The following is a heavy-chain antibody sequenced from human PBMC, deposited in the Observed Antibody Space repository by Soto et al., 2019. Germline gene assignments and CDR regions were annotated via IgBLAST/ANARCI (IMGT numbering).Heavy chain of an antibody. Sequence: GGSLRLSCAASGFTFSSYAMSWVRQAPGKGLEWVSAISGSGGSTYYADSVKGRFTISRDNSKNTLYLQMNSLRAEDTAVYYCAKWSHYDFWSGYPTYYFDYWGQGTLVT. J-gene: IGHJ4*02. CDR2: ISGSGGST. V-gene: IGHV3-23*01. CDR3: AKWSHYDFWSGYPTYYFDY. D-gene: IGHD3-3*01. CDR1: GFTFSSYA.